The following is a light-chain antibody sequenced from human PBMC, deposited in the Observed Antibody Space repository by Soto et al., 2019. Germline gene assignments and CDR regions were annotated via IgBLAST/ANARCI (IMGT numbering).Light chain of an antibody. CDR3: HVWDSSTAV. Sequence: SYELTQPLSVSVPLGQTASITCGGNNIGTRNVHWYQQKPGQAPVLVVYWDSNRPSGIPERFSGSNSGNTATLTISRAQAGDEADYYCHVWDSSTAVFGGGTKLTVL. J-gene: IGLJ3*02. CDR2: WDS. CDR1: NIGTRN. V-gene: IGLV3-9*01.